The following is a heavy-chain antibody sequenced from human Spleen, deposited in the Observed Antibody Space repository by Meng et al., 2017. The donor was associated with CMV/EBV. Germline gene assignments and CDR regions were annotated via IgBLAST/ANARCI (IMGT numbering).Heavy chain of an antibody. D-gene: IGHD6-25*01. CDR2: VFYSGST. V-gene: IGHV4-39*01. J-gene: IGHJ4*02. CDR3: ARTGNTIAAAGPFDY. Sequence: SGYYWGWLRQPPGKGLEWIASVFYSGSTYFNPSLKSRVTISVDTSKSQFSLKVTSVTAADTAIYYCARTGNTIAAAGPFDYWGQGTLVTVSS. CDR1: SGYY.